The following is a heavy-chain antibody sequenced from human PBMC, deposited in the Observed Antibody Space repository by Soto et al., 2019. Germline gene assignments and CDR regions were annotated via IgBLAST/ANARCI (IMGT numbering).Heavy chain of an antibody. Sequence: ASVKVSCKASGYTFTGYYMHWVRQAPGQGLEWMGWINPNSGGTNYAQKFQGRVTMTRDTSISTAYMELSRLRSDDTAVYYCARVRADSSGYYYNPCDYWGQGTLVTVSS. CDR1: GYTFTGYY. D-gene: IGHD3-22*01. V-gene: IGHV1-2*02. CDR2: INPNSGGT. CDR3: ARVRADSSGYYYNPCDY. J-gene: IGHJ4*02.